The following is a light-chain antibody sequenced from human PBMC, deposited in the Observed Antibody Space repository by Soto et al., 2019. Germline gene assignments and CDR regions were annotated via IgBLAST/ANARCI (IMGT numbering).Light chain of an antibody. CDR3: SSYTSSSTRV. CDR1: SSDVGAYDF. CDR2: EVS. J-gene: IGLJ1*01. V-gene: IGLV2-14*03. Sequence: QSALTQPASVSGSPGQSITISCTGTSSDVGAYDFVSWYQQHPDKAPKLMIYEVSNRPSGVSNRFSGSKSVNTATLTIPGLQAEDEADYYCSSYTSSSTRVFGTGTKVPVL.